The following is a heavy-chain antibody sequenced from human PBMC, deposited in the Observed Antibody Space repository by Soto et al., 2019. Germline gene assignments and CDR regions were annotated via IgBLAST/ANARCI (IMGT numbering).Heavy chain of an antibody. D-gene: IGHD3-3*01. J-gene: IGHJ4*02. Sequence: GGSLRLSCAASGFTFSSYAMSWVRQAPGKGLEWVSAISGSGGSTYYADSVKGRFTISRDNSKNTLYLQMNSLRAEDTAVYYCATQLGVARRHSSVDWGQATLVT. V-gene: IGHV3-23*01. CDR2: ISGSGGST. CDR3: ATQLGVARRHSSVD. CDR1: GFTFSSYA.